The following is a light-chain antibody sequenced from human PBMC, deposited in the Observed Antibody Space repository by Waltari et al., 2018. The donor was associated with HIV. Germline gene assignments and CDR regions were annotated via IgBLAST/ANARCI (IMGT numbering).Light chain of an antibody. CDR3: AAWDDSLSEPYVL. V-gene: IGLV1-44*01. CDR1: TSTIGTNS. J-gene: IGLJ2*01. CDR2: SDD. Sequence: QSVLTQPPSASGTPGQRVTISCSGTTSTIGTNSVNWYQQLPGTAPKLLIFSDDQRPTGGQDRFSVSKSGTSASLTISGLQSEDEGDYYWAAWDDSLSEPYVLFGGGTRLTVL.